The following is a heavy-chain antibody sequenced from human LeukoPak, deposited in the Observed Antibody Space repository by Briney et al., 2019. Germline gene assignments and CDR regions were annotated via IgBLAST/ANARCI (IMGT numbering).Heavy chain of an antibody. CDR3: ARDPQYCSSTSCFGY. D-gene: IGHD2-2*01. V-gene: IGHV3-11*04. J-gene: IGHJ4*02. CDR2: ISSSGSTI. Sequence: GSLRLSCAASGFTFSDYYMGWIRQAPGEGLEWVSYISSSGSTIYYADSVKGRFTISRDNAKNSLYLQMNNLRAEDTAVYYCARDPQYCSSTSCFGYWGQGTLVTVSS. CDR1: GFTFSDYY.